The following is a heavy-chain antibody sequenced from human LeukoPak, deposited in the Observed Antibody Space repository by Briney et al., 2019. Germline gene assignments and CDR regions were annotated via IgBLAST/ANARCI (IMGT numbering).Heavy chain of an antibody. J-gene: IGHJ5*02. V-gene: IGHV5-51*01. CDR3: ARYMSRLVRPIDR. D-gene: IGHD6-19*01. CDR2: IYPGDSDT. Sequence: GASLQISCEGAGSIFTSYWIGWVRQLPGKGLEWMGIIYPGDSDTRYSPSFQGQVTISADKSISTAYLQWSSLKASDTAMYYCARYMSRLVRPIDRWGQGTLVAVSS. CDR1: GSIFTSYW.